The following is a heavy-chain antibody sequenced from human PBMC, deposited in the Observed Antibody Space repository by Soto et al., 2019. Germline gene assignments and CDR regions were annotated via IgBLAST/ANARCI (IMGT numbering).Heavy chain of an antibody. D-gene: IGHD3-22*01. J-gene: IGHJ6*02. CDR1: GFTFSSYG. CDR3: AKIYYDSSGYSEDYYYGMDV. CDR2: ISYDGSNK. Sequence: PGGSLRLSCAASGFTFSSYGMHWVRQAPGKGLEWVAVISYDGSNKYYADTVKGRFTISRDNSKNSLYLQMNSLRAEDTAVYYCAKIYYDSSGYSEDYYYGMDVWGQGTTVTVSS. V-gene: IGHV3-30*18.